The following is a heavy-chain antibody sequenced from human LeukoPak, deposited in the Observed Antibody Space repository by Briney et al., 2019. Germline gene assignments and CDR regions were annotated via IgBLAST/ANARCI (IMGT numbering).Heavy chain of an antibody. CDR2: IYTGGNT. V-gene: IGHV3-53*01. Sequence: GGSLRLSCAASGFIVSSKFMSWVRQAPGKGLEWVSVIYTGGNTYYADSVKGRFTISRDNSRNTLYLQMNSLRAEDTAVYYCARSFSSAATASDYWGQGTLVTVSS. J-gene: IGHJ4*02. CDR1: GFIVSSKF. D-gene: IGHD1-26*01. CDR3: ARSFSSAATASDY.